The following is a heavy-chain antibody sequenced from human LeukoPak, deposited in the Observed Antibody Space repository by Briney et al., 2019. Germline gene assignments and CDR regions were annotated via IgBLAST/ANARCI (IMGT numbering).Heavy chain of an antibody. Sequence: GASVKVSCKASGYTFTGYYMHWVRQAPGQGLEWMGRIIPILGIANYAQKFQGRVTITADKSTSTAYMELSSLRSEDTAVYYCARGRYYYGSGSYSRFDPWGQGTLVTVSS. D-gene: IGHD3-10*01. CDR2: IIPILGIA. CDR3: ARGRYYYGSGSYSRFDP. J-gene: IGHJ5*02. CDR1: GYTFTGYY. V-gene: IGHV1-69*04.